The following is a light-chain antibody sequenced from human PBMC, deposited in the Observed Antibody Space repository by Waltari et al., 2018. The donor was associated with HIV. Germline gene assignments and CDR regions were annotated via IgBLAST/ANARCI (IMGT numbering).Light chain of an antibody. J-gene: IGLJ3*02. V-gene: IGLV3-25*03. CDR3: QSVDSSRIWV. CDR1: ALAKQY. Sequence: SYELTQQPSVSVSPGQTSRITCSGDALAKQYAYWFQQKPGQAPVLFIFKDNERPSGIPARFSGSRSGTTVMLTISGVQAEDEADYYCQSVDSSRIWVFGGGTKLTVL. CDR2: KDN.